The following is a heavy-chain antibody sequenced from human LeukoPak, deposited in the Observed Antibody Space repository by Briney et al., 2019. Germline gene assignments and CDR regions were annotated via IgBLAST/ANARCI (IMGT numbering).Heavy chain of an antibody. CDR2: INWNGSIT. J-gene: IGHJ4*02. CDR1: GFTFDDFG. D-gene: IGHD1-1*01. V-gene: IGHV3-20*04. Sequence: GGSLRLSCTTSGFTFDDFGLSWVRQAPGKGLEWVSSINWNGSITPYADSVRGRFTISRDNDKNSLYLQMNSLKAEDTALYYCTRDETGIDYWGPGTLVTVSS. CDR3: TRDETGIDY.